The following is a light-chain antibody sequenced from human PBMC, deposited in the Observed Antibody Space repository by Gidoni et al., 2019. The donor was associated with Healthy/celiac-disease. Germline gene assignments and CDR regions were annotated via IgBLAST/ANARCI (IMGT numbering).Light chain of an antibody. J-gene: IGKJ4*01. CDR2: ASS. CDR3: QQYDHLPLT. V-gene: IGKV1-33*01. CDR1: QDISNY. Sequence: DIQMTQSPSSLSASVGDRVTITCQASQDISNYLNWYQQKPGKAPKLLIYASSNLETGVPSRFSGSGSGTDFTFAISSLQPEDSATYYCQQYDHLPLTFGGGTKVEIK.